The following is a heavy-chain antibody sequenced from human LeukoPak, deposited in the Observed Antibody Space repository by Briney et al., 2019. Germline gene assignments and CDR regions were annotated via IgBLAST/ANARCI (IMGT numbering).Heavy chain of an antibody. CDR1: GFTFSSYA. D-gene: IGHD3-10*01. CDR3: AKDSRGYYGSGSYDY. CDR2: ISGSGGST. V-gene: IGHV3-23*01. Sequence: TGGSLRLSCAASGFTFSSYAMSWVRQAPGKGLEWVSAISGSGGSTYYADSVKGRFTISRDNSENTLYLQMNSLRAEDTAVYYCAKDSRGYYGSGSYDYWGQGTLVTVSS. J-gene: IGHJ4*02.